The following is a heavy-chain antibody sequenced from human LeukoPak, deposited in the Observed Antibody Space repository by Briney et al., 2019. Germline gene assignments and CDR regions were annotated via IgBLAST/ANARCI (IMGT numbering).Heavy chain of an antibody. J-gene: IGHJ4*02. CDR3: ARSGGYSSSWRNYYFDY. CDR1: GCTFTSYG. D-gene: IGHD6-13*01. Sequence: ASVKVSCKASGCTFTSYGISWVRQAPGQGLDWMGWTNAYNGNTNYAHKLQGRVTMTTDTSTSKAYMEMRSLRADDTAVYYCARSGGYSSSWRNYYFDYWGQGTLVTVSS. CDR2: TNAYNGNT. V-gene: IGHV1-18*01.